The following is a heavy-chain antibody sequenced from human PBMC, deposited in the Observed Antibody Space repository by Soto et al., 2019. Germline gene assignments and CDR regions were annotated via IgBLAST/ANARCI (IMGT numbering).Heavy chain of an antibody. Sequence: PVGSLRLSCASSVFPFGENAMSCVRQAPGKGLEWVSGISDSGATTYYADSVRGRFTISRDNSKNTLYLQMKSLRAEDSASYYCAKEDTSRGSLEYWGQAALVNLSS. CDR3: AKEDTSRGSLEY. CDR1: VFPFGENA. D-gene: IGHD6-19*01. V-gene: IGHV3-23*01. J-gene: IGHJ4*02. CDR2: ISDSGATT.